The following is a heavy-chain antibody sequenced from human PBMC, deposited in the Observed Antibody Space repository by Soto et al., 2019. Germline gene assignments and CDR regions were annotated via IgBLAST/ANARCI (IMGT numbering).Heavy chain of an antibody. CDR3: ARLVDWAAFGGVINS. D-gene: IGHD3-16*01. Sequence: PSETLSLTCTVSGDSIISTIYYWGWIRQPPGKGLEWIGSIYYSGSTYYNPSHMSRVTISVDTSKNQFSLNLSSVTAADTAVYYCARLVDWAAFGGVINSWGQGTLVTVSS. CDR2: IYYSGST. V-gene: IGHV4-39*01. J-gene: IGHJ4*02. CDR1: GDSIISTIYY.